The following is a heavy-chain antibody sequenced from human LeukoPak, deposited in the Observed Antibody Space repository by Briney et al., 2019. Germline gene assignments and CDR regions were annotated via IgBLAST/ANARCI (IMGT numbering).Heavy chain of an antibody. D-gene: IGHD1-26*01. CDR1: GGSISSSSYY. CDR2: IYYSGST. Sequence: SETLSLTCTVSGGSISSSSYYWGWIRQPPGKGLEWIGSIYYSGSTYYSPSLKSRVTISVDTSKNQFSLKLSSVTAADTAVYYCARMYSGSCSDYWGQGTLVTVSS. J-gene: IGHJ4*02. CDR3: ARMYSGSCSDY. V-gene: IGHV4-39*07.